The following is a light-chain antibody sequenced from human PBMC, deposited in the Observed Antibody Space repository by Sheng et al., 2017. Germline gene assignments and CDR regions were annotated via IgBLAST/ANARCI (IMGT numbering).Light chain of an antibody. V-gene: IGLV3-21*03. Sequence: SYVLTQPPSVSVAPGKTARISCGGDNIGSKSVHWYQQRPGQAPVLVVYDDSDRPSGIPERFSGSNSGNMATLTISTVEAEDEADYYCQVWDGSGDWVFGGGTKLTVL. J-gene: IGLJ3*02. CDR3: QVWDGSGDWV. CDR2: DDS. CDR1: NIGSKS.